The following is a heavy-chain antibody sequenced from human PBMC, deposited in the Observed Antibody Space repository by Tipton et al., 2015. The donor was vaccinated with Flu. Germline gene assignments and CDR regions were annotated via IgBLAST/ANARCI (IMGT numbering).Heavy chain of an antibody. J-gene: IGHJ4*02. CDR1: GGSISSYY. D-gene: IGHD3/OR15-3a*01. CDR3: ARDSPDWGFDY. V-gene: IGHV4-59*01. CDR2: IYYSGST. Sequence: TLSLTCTVSGGSISSYYWSWTRQPPGKGLEWIGYIYYSGSTNYNPSLKSRVTISVDTSKNQFSLKLSSVTAADTAVYYCARDSPDWGFDYWGQGTLVTVSS.